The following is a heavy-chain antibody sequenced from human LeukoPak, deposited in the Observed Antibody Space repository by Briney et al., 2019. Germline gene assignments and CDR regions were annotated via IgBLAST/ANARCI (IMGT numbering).Heavy chain of an antibody. J-gene: IGHJ3*02. CDR3: ARPRVLRSHRGAFDI. D-gene: IGHD3-3*01. V-gene: IGHV4-39*01. Sequence: SETLSLTCTVSVGSISSSSYYWGWIRQPPGKGLEWIGSIYYSGSTYYNPSLKSRVTISVDTSKNQFSLKLSSVTAADTAVYYCARPRVLRSHRGAFDIWGQGTMVTVSS. CDR2: IYYSGST. CDR1: VGSISSSSYY.